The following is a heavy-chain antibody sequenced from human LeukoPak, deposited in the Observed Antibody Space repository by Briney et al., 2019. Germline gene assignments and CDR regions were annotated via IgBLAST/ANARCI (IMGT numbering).Heavy chain of an antibody. CDR1: GGSFSGYS. D-gene: IGHD2-21*02. V-gene: IGHV4-34*01. J-gene: IGHJ4*02. CDR3: ASNEVVTTAWDFDY. CDR2: INLSGST. Sequence: PSETLSLTCAVYGGSFSGYSWSWIRQPPGKGLEWIGHINLSGSTNYNPSLKSRVTISVDTSKKQFSLNLYSVTAADTAVYYCASNEVVTTAWDFDYWGQGTLVTDSS.